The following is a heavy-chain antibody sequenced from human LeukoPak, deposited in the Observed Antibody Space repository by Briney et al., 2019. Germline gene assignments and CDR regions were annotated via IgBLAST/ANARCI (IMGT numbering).Heavy chain of an antibody. CDR2: ISGSGGST. CDR3: ARIALYYDFWSGYYSFDY. Sequence: GGSLRLSCAASGFTFSSYAMSWVRQAPGKGLEWVSAISGSGGSTYYADSVKGRFTISRDNSKNTLYPQMNSLRAEDTAVYYCARIALYYDFWSGYYSFDYWGQGTLVTVSS. CDR1: GFTFSSYA. J-gene: IGHJ4*02. V-gene: IGHV3-23*01. D-gene: IGHD3-3*01.